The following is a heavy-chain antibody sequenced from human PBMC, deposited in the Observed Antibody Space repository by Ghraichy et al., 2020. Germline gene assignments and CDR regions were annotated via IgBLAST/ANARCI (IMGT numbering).Heavy chain of an antibody. V-gene: IGHV4/OR15-8*03. D-gene: IGHD3-10*01. CDR3: VRFFAVPTGHRGAMDV. Sequence: SETLSLTCSVSGASISTNNWWTWVRQTPERGLEWIGEFFHTGISNYNPFLKSRVAISGETSKNQFSLNLTSVTAADTALYYCVRFFAVPTGHRGAMDVWGPGTTVTVSS. J-gene: IGHJ6*02. CDR2: FFHTGIS. CDR1: GASISTNNW.